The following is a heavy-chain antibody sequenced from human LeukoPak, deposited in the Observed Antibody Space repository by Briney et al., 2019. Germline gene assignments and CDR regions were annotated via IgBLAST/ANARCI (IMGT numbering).Heavy chain of an antibody. Sequence: GGSLRLSCAASGFTFSSYAMSWVRQAPGKGLEWVSAISTSGGSTYYADSVKGRFTISRDNSKNTLYLQMNSLRAEDTAVYYCAKDLLWFGESYHAFDIWGQGTMVTVSS. D-gene: IGHD3-10*01. J-gene: IGHJ3*02. V-gene: IGHV3-23*01. CDR1: GFTFSSYA. CDR3: AKDLLWFGESYHAFDI. CDR2: ISTSGGST.